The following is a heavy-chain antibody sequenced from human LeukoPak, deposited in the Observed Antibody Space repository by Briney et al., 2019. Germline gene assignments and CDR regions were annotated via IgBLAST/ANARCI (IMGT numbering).Heavy chain of an antibody. Sequence: GGSLRLSCAASGFTCSSYSVNWVRQAPGKGLEWVSSISSSSSSYIHYADSVKGRFTISRDNAKNSLYLQMNSLRAEDTAVYYCARVGSNWSNDYWGQGTLVTVSS. D-gene: IGHD6-13*01. CDR2: ISSSSSSYI. CDR1: GFTCSSYS. V-gene: IGHV3-21*06. CDR3: ARVGSNWSNDY. J-gene: IGHJ4*02.